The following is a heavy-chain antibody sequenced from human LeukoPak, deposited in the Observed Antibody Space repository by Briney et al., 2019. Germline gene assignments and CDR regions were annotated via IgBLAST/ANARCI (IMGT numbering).Heavy chain of an antibody. V-gene: IGHV3-21*01. CDR3: AADFCSSTSCYDSFDY. CDR1: GFTFSSYS. D-gene: IGHD2-2*01. Sequence: GGSLRLSWAASGFTFSSYSTSSVRQAPGKWLGWVSSISISSRYIYHAHSVKGRFPISRDNAKNTLYLQRNSLRAADTTVYYCAADFCSSTSCYDSFDYWGQGILVTVSS. J-gene: IGHJ4*02. CDR2: ISISSRYI.